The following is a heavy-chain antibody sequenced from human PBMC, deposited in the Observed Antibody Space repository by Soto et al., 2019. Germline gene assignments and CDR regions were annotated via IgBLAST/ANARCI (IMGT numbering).Heavy chain of an antibody. V-gene: IGHV4-39*01. CDR2: IYYSGST. Sequence: QLQLQESGPGLVKPSETLSLTCTVSGGSISSSRYYWGWIRQPPGKGLEWIGSIYYSGSTYYNPSLKSRVTLAVDTSKNQFSPKLSYVTAADTAVYYCARLLIKRVVAGSCRGGIDSWGQGTLVTVSS. CDR1: GGSISSSRYY. J-gene: IGHJ4*02. CDR3: ARLLIKRVVAGSCRGGIDS. D-gene: IGHD6-19*01.